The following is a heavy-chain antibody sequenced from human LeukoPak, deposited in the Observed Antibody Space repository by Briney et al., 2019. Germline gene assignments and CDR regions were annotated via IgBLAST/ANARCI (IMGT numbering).Heavy chain of an antibody. J-gene: IGHJ3*02. D-gene: IGHD3-22*01. CDR3: AGASLYYDSSGQRTFDI. CDR1: GGSISSYY. V-gene: IGHV4-59*01. Sequence: SETLSLTCTVSGGSISSYYWNWVRQPPGKGLEWIGYIYYSGGTNYNPSLKSRVTISLDTFKNQFSLKLSSVTAADTAVYYCAGASLYYDSSGQRTFDIWGQGTMVTVSS. CDR2: IYYSGGT.